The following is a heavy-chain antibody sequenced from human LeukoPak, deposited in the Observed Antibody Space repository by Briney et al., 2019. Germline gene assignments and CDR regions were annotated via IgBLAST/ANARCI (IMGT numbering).Heavy chain of an antibody. CDR3: ARGNYYGMDV. V-gene: IGHV3-74*01. CDR1: GFTFSSYW. D-gene: IGHD3-10*01. J-gene: IGHJ6*02. Sequence: PGGSLRLSCAASGFTFSSYWMHWVRQAPGKGLVWVSRIKSDGSSTSYADSVKGRFTISRDNAKNTLYLQMNSLRAKDTAVYYCARGNYYGMDVWGQGTTVTVSS. CDR2: IKSDGSST.